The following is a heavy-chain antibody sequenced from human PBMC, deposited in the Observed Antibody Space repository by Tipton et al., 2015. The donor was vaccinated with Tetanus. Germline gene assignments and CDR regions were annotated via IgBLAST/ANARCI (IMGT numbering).Heavy chain of an antibody. D-gene: IGHD2-15*01. V-gene: IGHV4-59*01. CDR2: IHYSGST. CDR1: GGSISSYY. J-gene: IGHJ4*02. CDR3: AREGYSGTIDY. Sequence: TLSLTCTVSGGSISSYYWSWIRQPPGKGLEWIGYIHYSGSTNYNPSLKSRVTISVDTSKNQFSLKLSSVTAADTAVYYCAREGYSGTIDYWGQGTLVTVSS.